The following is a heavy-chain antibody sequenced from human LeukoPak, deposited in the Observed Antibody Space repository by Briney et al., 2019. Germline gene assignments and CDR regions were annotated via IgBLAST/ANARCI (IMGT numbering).Heavy chain of an antibody. V-gene: IGHV1-2*02. CDR3: ARADQLLSGDY. CDR2: INPNSGGT. CDR1: GYTFTGYY. Sequence: GASVKVSCKASGYTFTGYYMHWVRQAPGQGPEWMGWINPNSGGTNYAQKFQGRVTMTRNTSISTAYMELRSLRSDDTAVYYCARADQLLSGDYWGQGTLVTVSS. J-gene: IGHJ4*02. D-gene: IGHD2-2*01.